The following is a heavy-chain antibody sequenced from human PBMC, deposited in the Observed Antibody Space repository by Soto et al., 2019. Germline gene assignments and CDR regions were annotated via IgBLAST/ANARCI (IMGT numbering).Heavy chain of an antibody. Sequence: QVQLVESGGGVVQPGRSLRLSCVASGFNFSTYGMHWVRQAPGKGLEWVAVISYDVSNIYYAKSVKGRLTISRDNSKNTLYLQMNSLRGEDTAVYYCAKDCGVDCSRLIDDWGQGTAVTVSS. CDR1: GFNFSTYG. CDR2: ISYDVSNI. CDR3: AKDCGVDCSRLIDD. D-gene: IGHD2-21*02. V-gene: IGHV3-30*18. J-gene: IGHJ6*02.